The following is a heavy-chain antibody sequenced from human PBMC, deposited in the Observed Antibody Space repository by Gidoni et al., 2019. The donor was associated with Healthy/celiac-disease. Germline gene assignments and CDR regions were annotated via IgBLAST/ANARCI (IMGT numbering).Heavy chain of an antibody. Sequence: GGGLVKPGGSLRPSCASSVFTFSDYYMSWIRQAPGKRLEWVSYISSSCSTIYYADSVKGRFTISRDNAKNSLYLQMNSLIAEDTAVYYCAWWYDFWSGLRRVYYGMDVWGQGTTVTVSS. V-gene: IGHV3-11*01. D-gene: IGHD3-3*01. CDR3: AWWYDFWSGLRRVYYGMDV. CDR1: VFTFSDYY. CDR2: ISSSCSTI. J-gene: IGHJ6*02.